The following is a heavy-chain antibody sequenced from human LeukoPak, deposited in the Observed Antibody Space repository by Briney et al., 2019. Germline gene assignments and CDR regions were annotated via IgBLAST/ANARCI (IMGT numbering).Heavy chain of an antibody. J-gene: IGHJ6*02. CDR1: RGTFSSYA. CDR2: ITPIHGIA. V-gene: IGHV1-69*04. Sequence: SVKVSCKASRGTFSSYAISWVRQAPGQGVECRGRITPIHGIANYAQKYQGRVTITAAKSTSTAYIELSSLRSEDTAVYYCAREDIVATISYYSGMDVWGQGTTVTVSS. CDR3: AREDIVATISYYSGMDV. D-gene: IGHD5-12*01.